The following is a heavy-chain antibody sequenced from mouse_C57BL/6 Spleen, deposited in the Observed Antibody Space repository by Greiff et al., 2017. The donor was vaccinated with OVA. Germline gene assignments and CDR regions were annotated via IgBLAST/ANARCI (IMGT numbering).Heavy chain of an antibody. CDR3: ARGPTVVAYYAMDY. V-gene: IGHV5-17*01. CDR2: ISSGSSTI. CDR1: GFTFSDYG. Sequence: EVQLVESGGGLVKPGGSLKLSCAASGFTFSDYGMHWVRQAPEKGLERVAYISSGSSTIYYADTVKGRFTISRDNAKNTLFLQMTSLRSEDTAMYYCARGPTVVAYYAMDYWGQGTSVTVSS. D-gene: IGHD1-1*01. J-gene: IGHJ4*01.